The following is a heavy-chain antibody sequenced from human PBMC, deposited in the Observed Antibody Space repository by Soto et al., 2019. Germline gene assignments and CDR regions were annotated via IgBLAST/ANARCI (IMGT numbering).Heavy chain of an antibody. J-gene: IGHJ4*02. CDR2: ISGDGINT. D-gene: IGHD1-26*01. CDR3: ARGNLSFDFDS. Sequence: QIQLVESGGDVVQPGKSLRLSCAASGFNFGFFGMHWVRQAPGKGLEWVAFISGDGINTQYADSVRGRFTLSRDYSRKTMYLQMDSLREEDTALYYCARGNLSFDFDSWGLGTLVPVSS. V-gene: IGHV3-30*03. CDR1: GFNFGFFG.